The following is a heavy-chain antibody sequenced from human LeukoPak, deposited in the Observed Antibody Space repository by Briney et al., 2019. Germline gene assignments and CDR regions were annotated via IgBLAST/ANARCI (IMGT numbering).Heavy chain of an antibody. CDR1: GFSFSSYS. J-gene: IGHJ5*02. CDR3: ARDKAIARPGELFWFDP. CDR2: ISSTSSYI. V-gene: IGHV3-21*01. Sequence: PGGSPRLSCAASGFSFSSYSMNWVRQAPGKGLEWVSSISSTSSYIRYPDSVMGRFTISRDNAKNSLYLQMNSLRAEDTAVYYCARDKAIARPGELFWFDPWGQGTLVTVSS. D-gene: IGHD1-26*01.